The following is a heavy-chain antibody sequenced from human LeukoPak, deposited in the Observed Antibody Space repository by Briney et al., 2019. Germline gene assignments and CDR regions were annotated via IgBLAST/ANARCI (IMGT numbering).Heavy chain of an antibody. Sequence: PGRSLRLSCAASGFTFSSYAMHWVRQAPGKGLEWVAVISYDGSNKYYADSVKGRFIISRDNSKNTRYLQMNSLRAEDTAGYYCARAARDGYNYDWGQGTLVTVSS. CDR3: ARAARDGYNYD. J-gene: IGHJ4*02. CDR2: ISYDGSNK. CDR1: GFTFSSYA. V-gene: IGHV3-30*04. D-gene: IGHD5-24*01.